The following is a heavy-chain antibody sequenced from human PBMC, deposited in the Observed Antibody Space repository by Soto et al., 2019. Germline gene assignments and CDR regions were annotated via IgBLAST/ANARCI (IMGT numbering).Heavy chain of an antibody. Sequence: SGPTLLNPTETLTLTCTFSGLSLNNDRLGVSWIRQPPGKALEWLAHIFSNDEKSYNTSLKSRLTISKDTSGSQVVLTMTNMDPVDSATYYCALIKDCSRTDCYLASFDPWGQGTLVTVSS. D-gene: IGHD2-2*01. V-gene: IGHV2-26*01. J-gene: IGHJ5*02. CDR1: GLSLNNDRLG. CDR3: ALIKDCSRTDCYLASFDP. CDR2: IFSNDEK.